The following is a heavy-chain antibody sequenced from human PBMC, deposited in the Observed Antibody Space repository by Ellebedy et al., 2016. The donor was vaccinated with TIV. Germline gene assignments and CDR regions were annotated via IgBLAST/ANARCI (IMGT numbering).Heavy chain of an antibody. CDR1: GGSIKSDPYY. Sequence: MPSETLSLTCTVSGGSIKSDPYYWGWIRQPQGKGLEWVGSIYSSGINFSSPSLKSRVTISVDTSTNQFSLSLSFVTAADTALYFCARILPVSYSTAFDIWGPGTMVTISS. D-gene: IGHD6-13*01. CDR3: ARILPVSYSTAFDI. V-gene: IGHV4-39*07. CDR2: IYSSGIN. J-gene: IGHJ3*02.